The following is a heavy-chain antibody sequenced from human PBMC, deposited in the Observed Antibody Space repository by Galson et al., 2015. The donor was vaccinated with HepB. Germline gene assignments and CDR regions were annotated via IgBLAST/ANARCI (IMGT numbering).Heavy chain of an antibody. CDR3: ARTHPRITIFGVVIIDSGFDP. J-gene: IGHJ5*02. V-gene: IGHV7-4-1*02. CDR2: INTNTGNP. CDR1: GYTFTSYA. D-gene: IGHD3-3*01. Sequence: SVKVSCKASGYTFTSYAMNWVRQAPGQGLEWMGWINTNTGNPTYAQGFTGRFVFSLDTSVSTAYLQISSLKAEDTAVYYCARTHPRITIFGVVIIDSGFDPWGQGTLVTVSS.